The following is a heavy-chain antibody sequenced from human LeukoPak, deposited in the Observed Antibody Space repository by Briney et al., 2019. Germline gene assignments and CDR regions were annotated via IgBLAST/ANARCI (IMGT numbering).Heavy chain of an antibody. J-gene: IGHJ6*03. Sequence: PSETLSLTCTVSGGSISGYYWSWIRQPPGKGLEWIAYIYYSGSTNCNPSLKSRVTISVDTSKNQFSLKLSSVTAADTAVYYCARHYGGEYYYYYMDVWGKGTTVTISS. CDR3: ARHYGGEYYYYYMDV. CDR1: GGSISGYY. CDR2: IYYSGST. D-gene: IGHD4-23*01. V-gene: IGHV4-59*08.